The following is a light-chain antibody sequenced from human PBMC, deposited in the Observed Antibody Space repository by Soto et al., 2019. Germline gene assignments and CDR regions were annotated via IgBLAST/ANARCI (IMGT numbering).Light chain of an antibody. CDR2: DAS. J-gene: IGKJ4*01. Sequence: EIVLTQSPATLSLSPGERATLSCRASQSVSKYLAWYQQKPGQAPRLLIHDASNRATGIPARFSGSGSGTDFTLTISSREPEDFGVYYCQRRSNWPQITFGGGTKVEIK. CDR1: QSVSKY. V-gene: IGKV3-11*01. CDR3: QRRSNWPQIT.